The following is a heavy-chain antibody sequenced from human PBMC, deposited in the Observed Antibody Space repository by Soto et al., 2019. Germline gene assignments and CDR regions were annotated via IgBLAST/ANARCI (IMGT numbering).Heavy chain of an antibody. J-gene: IGHJ6*02. CDR1: GGTFSSYA. Sequence: GGSVKVSCKASGGTFSSYAISWVRQAPGQGLEWMGGVIPIFGTANYAQKFQGRVTITADESTSTAYMELSSLRSEDTAVYYCARAQLEDYYYYGMDAWGQGTTVTVSS. V-gene: IGHV1-69*13. D-gene: IGHD1-1*01. CDR2: VIPIFGTA. CDR3: ARAQLEDYYYYGMDA.